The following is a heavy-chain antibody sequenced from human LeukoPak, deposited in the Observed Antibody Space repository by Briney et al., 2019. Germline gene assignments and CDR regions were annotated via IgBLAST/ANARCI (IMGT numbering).Heavy chain of an antibody. V-gene: IGHV3-15*01. CDR1: GFTFSNAW. CDR2: IKSKTDGGTT. J-gene: IGHJ3*02. D-gene: IGHD2-15*01. CDR3: TTGYCSGGSCYSGAFDI. Sequence: KPGGSLRLSCAASGFTFSNAWMSWVRQAPGKGLEWVGRIKSKTDGGTTDYAAPVKGRFTISRDDSKNTLYLQMNSLKTEDTAVYYCTTGYCSGGSCYSGAFDIWGQGTMVTVSS.